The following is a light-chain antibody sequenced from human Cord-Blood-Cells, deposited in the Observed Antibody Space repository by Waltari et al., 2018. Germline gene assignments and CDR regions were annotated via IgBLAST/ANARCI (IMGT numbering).Light chain of an antibody. V-gene: IGKV1-39*01. J-gene: IGKJ2*01. CDR1: QSISSY. Sequence: DIQMTQSPSSLSASVGDRVTITCRASQSISSYLNWYQQKPGKAPKLLIYAASSWQSGVPSRFSGSGAGTDFTLTISSLQPEDFATYYCQRSYSTPPYTFGQGTKLEIK. CDR2: AAS. CDR3: QRSYSTPPYT.